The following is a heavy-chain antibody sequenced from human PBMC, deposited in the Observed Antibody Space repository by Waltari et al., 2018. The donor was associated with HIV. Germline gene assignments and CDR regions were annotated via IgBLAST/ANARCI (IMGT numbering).Heavy chain of an antibody. CDR3: ARDINGGWGY. D-gene: IGHD7-27*01. Sequence: EVQLVESGGGLVQPGGSLRLSGAASVFTFSNYTMNWVRQDPGKGLECVSYISRSSSSIFYADSVKGRFTISRDNAKNSLYLQMNSLRVEDTAVYYCARDINGGWGYWGQGTLVTVAS. CDR1: VFTFSNYT. V-gene: IGHV3-48*01. CDR2: ISRSSSSI. J-gene: IGHJ4*02.